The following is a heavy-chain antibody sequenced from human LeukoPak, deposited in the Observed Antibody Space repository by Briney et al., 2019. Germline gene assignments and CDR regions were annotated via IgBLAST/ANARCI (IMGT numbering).Heavy chain of an antibody. V-gene: IGHV3-21*01. Sequence: GGSLRLSCAASGWTFSSYSMNWVRQAPGKGLEWVSSISSSSSYIYYADSVKGRFTISRDNAKNSLYLQMNSLRAEDTAVYYCARAPTMVTTYYFDYWGQGTLVTVSS. J-gene: IGHJ4*02. CDR2: ISSSSSYI. D-gene: IGHD5-18*01. CDR1: GWTFSSYS. CDR3: ARAPTMVTTYYFDY.